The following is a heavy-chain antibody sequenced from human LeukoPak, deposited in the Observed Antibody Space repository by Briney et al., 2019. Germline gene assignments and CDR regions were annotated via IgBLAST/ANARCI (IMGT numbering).Heavy chain of an antibody. D-gene: IGHD6-19*01. CDR3: VRDLRQSDY. V-gene: IGHV3-74*01. J-gene: IGHJ4*02. CDR2: INSDGSST. CDR1: EFTFSSYW. Sequence: GGSLRLSCAASEFTFSSYWMHWVRQAPGKGLVWVSRINSDGSSTSYADSVKGRFTISRDNARNTVDLQMNSLRAEDTAVYYCVRDLRQSDYWGQGTLVTVSS.